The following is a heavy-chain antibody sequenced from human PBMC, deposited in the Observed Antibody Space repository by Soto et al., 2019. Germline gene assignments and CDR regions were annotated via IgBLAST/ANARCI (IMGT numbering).Heavy chain of an antibody. CDR2: IITISGTA. J-gene: IGHJ6*02. CDR1: GGTFSSYA. V-gene: IGHV1-69*01. Sequence: QVQLVQSGAEVKKPGASVKVSCKASGGTFSSYAISWVRQAPGQGLQWMGGIITISGTANYAQKFQGRVTITADESTSTAYMDLRSLRSEDTAVYYCARSQGSSTSLEIYYYYYYGMDVWGQGTTVTVSS. CDR3: ARSQGSSTSLEIYYYYYYGMDV. D-gene: IGHD2-2*01.